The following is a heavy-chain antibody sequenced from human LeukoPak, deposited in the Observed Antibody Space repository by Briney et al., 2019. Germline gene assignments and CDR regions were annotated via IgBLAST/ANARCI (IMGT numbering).Heavy chain of an antibody. Sequence: GESLQISCKGSGYSFTSYWIGWVRQMPGKGLEWMGIIYPGGSDTKYSPPFQGQVTISADKSISTAYLQWSSLKASDTAMYYCARRYYYDSSGYLDYWGQGTLVTVSS. CDR2: IYPGGSDT. D-gene: IGHD3-22*01. CDR3: ARRYYYDSSGYLDY. J-gene: IGHJ4*02. V-gene: IGHV5-51*01. CDR1: GYSFTSYW.